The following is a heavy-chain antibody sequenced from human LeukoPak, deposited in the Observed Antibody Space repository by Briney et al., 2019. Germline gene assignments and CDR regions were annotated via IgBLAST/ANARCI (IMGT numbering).Heavy chain of an antibody. J-gene: IGHJ4*02. CDR2: ISWNSGSI. CDR3: AKDNDGDGYNRSFDY. D-gene: IGHD5-24*01. V-gene: IGHV3-9*01. CDR1: GFTFDDYA. Sequence: GGSLRLSCAASGFTFDDYAMHWVRQAPGKGLEWVSGISWNSGSIGYADSVKGRFTISRDNAKNSLYLQMNSLRAEDTALYYCAKDNDGDGYNRSFDYWGQGTLVTVSS.